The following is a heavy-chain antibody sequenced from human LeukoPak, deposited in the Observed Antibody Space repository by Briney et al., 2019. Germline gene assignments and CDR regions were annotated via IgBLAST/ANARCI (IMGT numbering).Heavy chain of an antibody. CDR3: ARGGRGWLRTPRFDY. V-gene: IGHV3-21*05. CDR1: GFTFSSYE. Sequence: GGSLRLSCAASGFTFSSYEMNWVRQAPGKGLERVSYISNSNTYTNYADSVEGRFTISRDNAKNSLYLQMNSLTAEDTAVYYCARGGRGWLRTPRFDYWGQGTLVTVSS. J-gene: IGHJ4*02. CDR2: ISNSNTYT. D-gene: IGHD5-12*01.